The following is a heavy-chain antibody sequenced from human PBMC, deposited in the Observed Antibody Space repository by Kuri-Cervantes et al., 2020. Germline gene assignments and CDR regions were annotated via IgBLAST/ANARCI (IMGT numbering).Heavy chain of an antibody. J-gene: IGHJ6*02. D-gene: IGHD1-26*01. CDR2: INSDGSST. Sequence: GESLKISCAASGFTFSSYWMHWVRQAPGKGLVWVSRINSDGSSTSYADSVKGRFTISRDNAKNTLYLQMDSLRAEDTAVYYCATTTSYYYYGMDVWGQGTTVTVSS. CDR3: ATTTSYYYYGMDV. CDR1: GFTFSSYW. V-gene: IGHV3-74*01.